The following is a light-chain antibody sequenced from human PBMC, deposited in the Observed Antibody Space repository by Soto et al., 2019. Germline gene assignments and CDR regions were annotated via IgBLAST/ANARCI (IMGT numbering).Light chain of an antibody. Sequence: QSVLTQPPSASGTPGQRVTISCSGSSSNIGGNYVYWYQQLPGTAPKLLIYRNNQRPSGVPDRFSGSKSGTSASLAISGLRSEDEADYYCAAWDDSLSALFGGGTKVTVL. V-gene: IGLV1-47*01. CDR1: SSNIGGNY. CDR3: AAWDDSLSAL. CDR2: RNN. J-gene: IGLJ2*01.